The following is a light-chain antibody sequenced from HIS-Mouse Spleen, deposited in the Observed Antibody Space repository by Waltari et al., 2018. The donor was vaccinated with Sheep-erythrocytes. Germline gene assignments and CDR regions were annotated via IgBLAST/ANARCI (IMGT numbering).Light chain of an antibody. CDR2: DVS. CDR1: SSDVGGYNY. CDR3: CSYAGSYNHV. V-gene: IGLV2-11*01. Sequence: QSALTQPRSVSGSPGQSVTISCPGTSSDVGGYNYVSWYQQPPGKAPKLRIYDVSKRPSGVPDRFSGSKSGNTASLTISGLQAEDEADYYCCSYAGSYNHVFATGTKVTVL. J-gene: IGLJ1*01.